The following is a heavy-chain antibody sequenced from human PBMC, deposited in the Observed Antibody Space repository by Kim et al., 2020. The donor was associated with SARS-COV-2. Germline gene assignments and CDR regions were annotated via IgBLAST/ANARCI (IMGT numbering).Heavy chain of an antibody. J-gene: IGHJ4*02. CDR3: ARRQYYDSSGPTTSFTFDY. V-gene: IGHV4-39*01. Sequence: SETLSLTCIVSGGSISSSSYYWGWIRQPPGKGLEWIGSIYYSGSTYYNPSLKSRVTISVDTSKNQFSLKLSSVTAADTAVYYCARRQYYDSSGPTTSFTFDYWGQGTLVTVSS. CDR2: IYYSGST. D-gene: IGHD3-22*01. CDR1: GGSISSSSYY.